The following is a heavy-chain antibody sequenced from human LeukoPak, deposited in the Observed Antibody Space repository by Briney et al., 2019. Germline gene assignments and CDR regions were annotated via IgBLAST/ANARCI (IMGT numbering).Heavy chain of an antibody. CDR1: GGTFSSYA. Sequence: ASVKVSCKASGGTFSSYAISWVRQAPGQGLEWMGGIIPIFGIANYAQKFQGRVTITADESTSTAYMELSSLRSEDTAVYYCARGPQGLYSSGWKQFDYWGQGTLVTVSS. CDR3: ARGPQGLYSSGWKQFDY. CDR2: IIPIFGIA. V-gene: IGHV1-69*01. J-gene: IGHJ4*02. D-gene: IGHD6-19*01.